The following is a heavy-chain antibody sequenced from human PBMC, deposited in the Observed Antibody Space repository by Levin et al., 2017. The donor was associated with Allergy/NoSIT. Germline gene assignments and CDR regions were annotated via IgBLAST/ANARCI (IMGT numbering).Heavy chain of an antibody. J-gene: IGHJ3*02. CDR3: ARVGGSLIAVAGTVDDAFDI. Sequence: PRASVKVSCKASGYTFTGYYMHWVRQAPGQGLEWMGWINPNSGGTNYAQKFQGWVTMTRDTSISTAYMELSRLRSDDTAVYYCARVGGSLIAVAGTVDDAFDIWGQGTMVTVSS. CDR1: GYTFTGYY. D-gene: IGHD6-19*01. CDR2: INPNSGGT. V-gene: IGHV1-2*04.